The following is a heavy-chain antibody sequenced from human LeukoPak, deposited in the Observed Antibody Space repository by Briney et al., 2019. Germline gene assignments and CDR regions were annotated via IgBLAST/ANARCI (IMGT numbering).Heavy chain of an antibody. J-gene: IGHJ4*02. CDR2: INQSGAT. D-gene: IGHD1-1*01. CDR1: GFTFENYW. CDR3: ARYVPVKTGPTRASFDY. V-gene: IGHV4-34*01. Sequence: GSLRLSCAASGFTFENYWMSWVRQAPGRGLQWIGEINQSGATNCDPSLKSRVTMSIDTSKSQFSLSLRSVTAADTAVYFCARYVPVKTGPTRASFDYWGQGILVSVSS.